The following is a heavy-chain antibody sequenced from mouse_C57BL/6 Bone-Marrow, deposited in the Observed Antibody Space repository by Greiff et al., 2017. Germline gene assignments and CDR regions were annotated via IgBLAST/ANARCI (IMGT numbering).Heavy chain of an antibody. CDR2: ISDGGSYT. CDR1: GFTFSSYA. Sequence: EVKLVESGGGLVKPGGSLKLSCAASGFTFSSYAMSWVRQTPEKRLEWVATISDGGSYTYYPDNVKGRFTISRDNAKNNLYLQMSHLKSEDTAMYYCARDLYYSYYFDYRGQGTTLTVSS. V-gene: IGHV5-4*01. CDR3: ARDLYYSYYFDY. J-gene: IGHJ2*01. D-gene: IGHD1-1*01.